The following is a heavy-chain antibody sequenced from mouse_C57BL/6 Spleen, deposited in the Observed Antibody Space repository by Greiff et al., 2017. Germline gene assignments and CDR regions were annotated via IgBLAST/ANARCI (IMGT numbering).Heavy chain of an antibody. CDR1: GYTFTSYW. CDR2: IDPSDSYT. Sequence: QVQLQQPGAELVKPGASVKLSCKASGYTFTSYWMQWVKQRPGQGLEWIGEIDPSDSYTNYNQKFKGKATLTVDTSSSTAYMQLSSLTSEDSAVYYCARSRGSSGYFAWFAYWGQGTLVTVSA. V-gene: IGHV1-50*01. J-gene: IGHJ3*01. CDR3: ARSRGSSGYFAWFAY. D-gene: IGHD3-2*02.